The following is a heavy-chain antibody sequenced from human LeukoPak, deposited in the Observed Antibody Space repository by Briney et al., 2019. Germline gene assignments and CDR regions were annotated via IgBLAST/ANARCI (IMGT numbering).Heavy chain of an antibody. D-gene: IGHD1-26*01. CDR1: GYTFTSYD. Sequence: GASVKVSCKASGYTFTSYDINWVRQATGQGLEWMGWMNPNSGNTGYAQKFQGRVTMTRNTSISTAYMELSSLRSEDTAVYYCARHEVGIVGATSYYYYYYMDVWGKGTTVTVSS. CDR2: MNPNSGNT. V-gene: IGHV1-8*01. J-gene: IGHJ6*03. CDR3: ARHEVGIVGATSYYYYYYMDV.